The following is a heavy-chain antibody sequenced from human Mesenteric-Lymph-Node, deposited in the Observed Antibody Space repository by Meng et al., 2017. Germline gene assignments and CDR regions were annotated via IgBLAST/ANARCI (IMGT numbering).Heavy chain of an antibody. J-gene: IGHJ4*02. CDR1: GYSISSGYY. D-gene: IGHD3-22*01. CDR2: INHSGST. CDR3: ASFRGYYYDSSGYYYVDYFDY. Sequence: SETLSLTCTVSGYSISSGYYWGWIRQPPGKGLEWIGEINHSGSTNYNPSLKSRVTISVDTSKNQFSLKLSSVTAADTAVYYCASFRGYYYDSSGYYYVDYFDYWGQGTLVTVSS. V-gene: IGHV4-38-2*02.